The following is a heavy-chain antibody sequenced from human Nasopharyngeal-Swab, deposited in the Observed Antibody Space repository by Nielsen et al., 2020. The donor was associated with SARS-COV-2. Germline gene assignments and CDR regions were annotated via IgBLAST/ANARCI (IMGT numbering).Heavy chain of an antibody. J-gene: IGHJ6*02. V-gene: IGHV3-30*04. CDR3: ARGETRRDGYKNLYYYYYGMDV. D-gene: IGHD5-24*01. Sequence: GGSLRLSCAASGFTFSSYAMNCVRQAPGKGLEWVAVISYDGSNKYYADSVKGRFTISRDNSKNTLYLQMNSLRAEDTAVYYCARGETRRDGYKNLYYYYYGMDVWGQGTTVTVSS. CDR2: ISYDGSNK. CDR1: GFTFSSYA.